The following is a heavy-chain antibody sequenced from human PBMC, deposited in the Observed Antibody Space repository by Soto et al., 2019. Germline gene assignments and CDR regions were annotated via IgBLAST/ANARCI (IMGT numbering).Heavy chain of an antibody. D-gene: IGHD5-12*01. CDR1: GGTFSSYA. J-gene: IGHJ4*02. Sequence: QVQLVQSGAEVKKPGSSVKVSCKASGGTFSSYAISWVRQAPGQGLEWMGGIIPIFGTANYAQKFQGRVTNTADETTSTAYMEVSSLRSEDTAVYYWARVGARYSGYDLYYFDYWGQGTLVTVSS. CDR3: ARVGARYSGYDLYYFDY. V-gene: IGHV1-69*01. CDR2: IIPIFGTA.